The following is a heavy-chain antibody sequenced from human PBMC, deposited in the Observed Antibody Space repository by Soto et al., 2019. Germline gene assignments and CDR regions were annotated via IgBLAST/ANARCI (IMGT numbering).Heavy chain of an antibody. Sequence: SVKVSCKASGVTFSSYAISWVRQAPGQGLEWMGGIIPIFGTANYAQKFQGRVTITADESTSTAYMELSSLRSEDTAVYYCARGYCSSTSCYRSYYYGMDVWGQGTTVTVSS. CDR3: ARGYCSSTSCYRSYYYGMDV. V-gene: IGHV1-69*13. CDR1: GVTFSSYA. J-gene: IGHJ6*02. D-gene: IGHD2-2*01. CDR2: IIPIFGTA.